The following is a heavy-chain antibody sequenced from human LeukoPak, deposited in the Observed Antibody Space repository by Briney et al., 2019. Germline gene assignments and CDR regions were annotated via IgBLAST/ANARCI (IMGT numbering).Heavy chain of an antibody. CDR1: GFTFSSSA. V-gene: IGHV3-23*01. CDR3: AKGGSGWYVGLFDY. CDR2: ISGSGGST. D-gene: IGHD6-19*01. J-gene: IGHJ4*02. Sequence: PGGSLRLSCAASGFTFSSSAMSWVRQAPGKGLECVSVISGSGGSTYYADSVKGRFTISRDNSKSTLYLKMNSLRAEDTAVYYCAKGGSGWYVGLFDYWGQGTLVTVSS.